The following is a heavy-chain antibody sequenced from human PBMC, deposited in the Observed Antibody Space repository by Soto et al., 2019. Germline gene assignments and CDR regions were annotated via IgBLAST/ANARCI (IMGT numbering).Heavy chain of an antibody. J-gene: IGHJ4*02. Sequence: QVQLQQWGAGLLKPSETLSLTCAVYGGSSSGYYWSWIRQPPGKGLEWIGEINRGGNTNYNPSLGSRVTISVDTSKNQFSLKLASVTAADTAVYYCARGYGSGSYYVYWGQGTRVTVSS. CDR3: ARGYGSGSYYVY. D-gene: IGHD3-10*01. CDR1: GGSSSGYY. V-gene: IGHV4-34*01. CDR2: INRGGNT.